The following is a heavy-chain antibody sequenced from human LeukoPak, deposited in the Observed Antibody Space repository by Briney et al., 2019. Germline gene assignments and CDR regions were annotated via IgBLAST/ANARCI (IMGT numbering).Heavy chain of an antibody. J-gene: IGHJ3*02. CDR2: IIPIFGTT. CDR1: GGTFNSYA. Sequence: ASVKVSCKASGGTFNSYAISWVRQAPGQGLEWMGGIIPIFGTTNYARKFRGRVTLTADKSTRTAYMELSSLRSEDTAVYYCATAKIYYGSGSYAFDIWGQGTMVTVSS. CDR3: ATAKIYYGSGSYAFDI. D-gene: IGHD3-10*01. V-gene: IGHV1-69*06.